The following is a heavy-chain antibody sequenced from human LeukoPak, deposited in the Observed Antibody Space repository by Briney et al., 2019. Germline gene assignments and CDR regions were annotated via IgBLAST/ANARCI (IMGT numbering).Heavy chain of an antibody. J-gene: IGHJ4*02. Sequence: SETLSLTCAVYGGSFSGNYWSWIRQPPGKGLEWIGDINHSGTTNYSPSLKSRVTISVDTSKNQFSLKLSSVTAADTAVYFCAREDYYNSGGYYLDYWGQGTLVTVSS. D-gene: IGHD3-22*01. CDR1: GGSFSGNY. V-gene: IGHV4-34*01. CDR3: AREDYYNSGGYYLDY. CDR2: INHSGTT.